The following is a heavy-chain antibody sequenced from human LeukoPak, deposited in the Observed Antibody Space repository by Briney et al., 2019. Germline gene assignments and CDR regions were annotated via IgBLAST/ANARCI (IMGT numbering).Heavy chain of an antibody. V-gene: IGHV3-20*04. CDR3: ARGFSYSSAWYGAYYFDY. D-gene: IGHD6-19*01. Sequence: GGSLRLSCAASGFTFSDYGMTWVRQAPGKALEWVSGINWNGGSIGYADSVKGRFTISRDNAKNSLYLQMNILRAEDTALYYCARGFSYSSAWYGAYYFDYWGQGTLVTVSS. J-gene: IGHJ4*02. CDR1: GFTFSDYG. CDR2: INWNGGSI.